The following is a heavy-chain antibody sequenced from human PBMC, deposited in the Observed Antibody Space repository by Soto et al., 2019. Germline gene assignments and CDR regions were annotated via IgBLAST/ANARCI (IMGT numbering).Heavy chain of an antibody. CDR3: AWGHYDLLYYHYYNCGTDV. V-gene: IGHV1-2*02. CDR2: INPNSGGT. CDR1: GYTFTGYD. D-gene: IGHD3-3*01. J-gene: IGHJ6*02. Sequence: GASVKVCCKASGYTFTGYDMHWVRQAPGQGLEWMGWINPNSGGTNYAQKFQGRVTMTRDSSISTAYMELSRLRSDDTAVYYCAWGHYDLLYYHYYNCGTDVWGQGTTVTVSS.